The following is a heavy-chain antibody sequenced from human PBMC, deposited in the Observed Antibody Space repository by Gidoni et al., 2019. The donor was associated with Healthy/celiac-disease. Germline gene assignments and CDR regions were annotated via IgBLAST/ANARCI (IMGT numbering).Heavy chain of an antibody. CDR1: GFTFDDYA. V-gene: IGHV3-9*01. CDR3: AKDMGDDYGDYILDY. Sequence: EVQLVESGGGLVQPGRSLRLSCAASGFTFDDYAMHWVRQAPGKGLEWVSGISWNSGSIGYADSVKGRFTISRDNAKNSLYLQMNSLRAEDTALYYCAKDMGDDYGDYILDYWGQGTLVTVSS. D-gene: IGHD4-17*01. J-gene: IGHJ4*02. CDR2: ISWNSGSI.